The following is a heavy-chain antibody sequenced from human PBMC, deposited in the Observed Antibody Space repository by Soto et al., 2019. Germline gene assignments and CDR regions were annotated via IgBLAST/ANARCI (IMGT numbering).Heavy chain of an antibody. CDR2: ISSSSSYT. Sequence: QVQLVESGGGLVKPGGSLRLSCAASGFTFSDYYMSWIRQAPGKGLEWVSYISSSSSYTNYADSVKGRFTISRDNAKNSLYLQMNSLRAEDTAVYYCASRAGYYYDSSGYVEYWGQGTLVTVSS. D-gene: IGHD3-22*01. CDR1: GFTFSDYY. J-gene: IGHJ4*02. CDR3: ASRAGYYYDSSGYVEY. V-gene: IGHV3-11*05.